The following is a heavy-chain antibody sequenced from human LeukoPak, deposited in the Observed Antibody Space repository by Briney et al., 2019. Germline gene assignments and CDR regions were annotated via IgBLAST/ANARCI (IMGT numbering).Heavy chain of an antibody. Sequence: ASVKVSCKASGGTFSSYAISWVRQAPGRGLEWMGGIIPIFGTANYAQKFQGRVTITADESTSTAYMELSSLRSEDTAVYYCARRWFGELMIDYYGMDVWGQGTTVTVSS. D-gene: IGHD3-10*01. V-gene: IGHV1-69*13. J-gene: IGHJ6*02. CDR1: GGTFSSYA. CDR2: IIPIFGTA. CDR3: ARRWFGELMIDYYGMDV.